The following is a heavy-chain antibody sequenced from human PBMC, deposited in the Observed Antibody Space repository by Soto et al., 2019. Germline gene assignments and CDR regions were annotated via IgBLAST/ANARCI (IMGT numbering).Heavy chain of an antibody. CDR2: INPSGGST. Sequence: GASVKVSCQASGYTCISYYMHWVRQAPGQGLEWMGIINPSGGSTSYAQKFQGRVTMTRDTSTSTVYMELSSLRSEDTAVYYCARADYGDYVYWYFDLWGRGTLVTVSS. J-gene: IGHJ2*01. CDR3: ARADYGDYVYWYFDL. CDR1: GYTCISYY. D-gene: IGHD4-17*01. V-gene: IGHV1-46*03.